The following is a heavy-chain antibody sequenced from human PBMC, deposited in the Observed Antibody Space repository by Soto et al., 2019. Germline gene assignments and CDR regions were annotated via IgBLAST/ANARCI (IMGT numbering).Heavy chain of an antibody. V-gene: IGHV3-30*18. CDR2: ISYDGSNK. CDR3: AKDHEYDFWSGYLDY. D-gene: IGHD3-3*01. J-gene: IGHJ4*02. Sequence: QVQLVESGGGVVQPGRSLRLYCAASGFTFSSYGMHWVRQAPGKGLEWVAVISYDGSNKYYADSVKGRFTISRDNSKNTLYLQMNSLRAEDTAVYYCAKDHEYDFWSGYLDYWGQGTLVTVSS. CDR1: GFTFSSYG.